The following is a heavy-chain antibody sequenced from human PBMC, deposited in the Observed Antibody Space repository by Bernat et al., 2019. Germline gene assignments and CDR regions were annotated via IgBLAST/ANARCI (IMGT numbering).Heavy chain of an antibody. J-gene: IGHJ6*02. CDR2: ISSSSSYI. V-gene: IGHV3-21*01. D-gene: IGHD6-19*01. CDR1: GFTFSSYS. CDR3: ARDGYSSGWYDYYYGMDV. Sequence: EVQLVESGGGLVKPGGSLRLSCAASGFTFSSYSMNWVRQAPGKGLEWVSSISSSSSYIYYADAVKGRFTISRDNAKNSLYLQMNSLRAEDTAVYYCARDGYSSGWYDYYYGMDVWGQGTTVIVSS.